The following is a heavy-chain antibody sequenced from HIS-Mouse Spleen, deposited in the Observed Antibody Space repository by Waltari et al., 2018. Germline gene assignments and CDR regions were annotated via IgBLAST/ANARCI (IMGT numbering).Heavy chain of an antibody. J-gene: IGHJ2*01. Sequence: QLQLQESGPGLVKPSETLSLTCTVSGGSISSSSYYWCWIRQPPGKGLEWIGSIYYSGSTSYNPSLKIRVTISVDTSKNQFSLKLSSVTAADTAVYYCAREIPYSSSWYDWYFDLWGRGTLVTVSS. V-gene: IGHV4-39*07. CDR2: IYYSGST. CDR1: GGSISSSSYY. CDR3: AREIPYSSSWYDWYFDL. D-gene: IGHD6-13*01.